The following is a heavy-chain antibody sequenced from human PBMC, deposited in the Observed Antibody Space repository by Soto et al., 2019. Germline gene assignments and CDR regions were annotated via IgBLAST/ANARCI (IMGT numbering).Heavy chain of an antibody. CDR1: GGSISSGGYY. CDR2: IYYSGST. D-gene: IGHD4-4*01. V-gene: IGHV4-31*03. J-gene: IGHJ4*02. CDR3: ARVAAYSTIDY. Sequence: PSETLSLTCTVSGGSISSGGYYWSWIRQHPGKGLEWIGYIYYSGSTYYNPSLKSRVTISVDTSKNQFSLKLSSVTAADTAVYYCARVAAYSTIDYWGQGTLVTVSS.